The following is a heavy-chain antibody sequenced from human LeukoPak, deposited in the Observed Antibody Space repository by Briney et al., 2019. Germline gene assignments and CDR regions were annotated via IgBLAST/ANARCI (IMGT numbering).Heavy chain of an antibody. D-gene: IGHD6-6*01. CDR2: ISGSATYI. Sequence: PGGSLRLSCAASGFTFNNYDINWVRQAPGKGLEWVSSISGSATYIYYADSAKGRFTISRDNAKNSLYLQMNSLRAEDTAVYYCARGGSIAARDFDYWGQGTLVTVSS. V-gene: IGHV3-21*01. CDR3: ARGGSIAARDFDY. CDR1: GFTFNNYD. J-gene: IGHJ4*02.